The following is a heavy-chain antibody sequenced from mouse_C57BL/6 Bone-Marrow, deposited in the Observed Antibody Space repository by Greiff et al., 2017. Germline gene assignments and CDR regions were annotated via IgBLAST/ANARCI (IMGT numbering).Heavy chain of an antibody. CDR2: IDPSDSYT. V-gene: IGHV1-50*01. D-gene: IGHD1-1*02. CDR1: GYTFTSYW. CDR3: ARNYPAWFAY. Sequence: VQLQQPGAELVKPGASVKLSCKASGYTFTSYWMQWVKQRPGQGLEWIGEIDPSDSYTNYNQKFKGKATLTVDPSSSTAYMQLSSLTSEDSAVYYCARNYPAWFAYWGQGTLVTVSA. J-gene: IGHJ3*01.